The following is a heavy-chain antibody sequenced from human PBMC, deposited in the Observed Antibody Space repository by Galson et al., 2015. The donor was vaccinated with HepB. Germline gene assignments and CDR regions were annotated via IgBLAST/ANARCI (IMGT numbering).Heavy chain of an antibody. CDR3: ARSNYYSMDV. J-gene: IGHJ6*02. CDR2: IERDGPTP. CDR1: GFTLSNYW. Sequence: SLRLSCAASGFTLSNYWVNWVRQAPGKGLVWVSGIERDGPTPPSADSVKGRFPIPRDPATNTMYLQMNSLRVEATAVYYCARSNYYSMDVWGQGTTVTVSS. V-gene: IGHV3-74*03.